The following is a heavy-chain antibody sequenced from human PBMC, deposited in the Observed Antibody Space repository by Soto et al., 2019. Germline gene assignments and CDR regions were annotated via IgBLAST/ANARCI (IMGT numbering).Heavy chain of an antibody. D-gene: IGHD2-15*01. V-gene: IGHV3-23*01. Sequence: EVQLLESGGGLVQPGGSLRLSCAASGFTFSSYAMSWVRQAPGKGLEWVSAISGSGGSTYYADSVKGRFTISRDNAKNTLYLRMNSLRAEDTAVYYCANGQNYCSGGSCYSTPFDYWGQGTLVIVSS. CDR1: GFTFSSYA. CDR3: ANGQNYCSGGSCYSTPFDY. CDR2: ISGSGGST. J-gene: IGHJ4*02.